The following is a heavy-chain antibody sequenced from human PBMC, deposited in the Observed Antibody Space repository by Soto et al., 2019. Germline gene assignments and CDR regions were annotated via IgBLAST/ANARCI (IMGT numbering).Heavy chain of an antibody. D-gene: IGHD3-10*01. V-gene: IGHV4-31*03. J-gene: IGHJ4*02. CDR1: GGSIRSGGYY. CDR2: IYYSGST. CDR3: ARSITMVRELDY. Sequence: PSETLSLTCTVSGGSIRSGGYYWSWIRQHPGKGLEWIGYIYYSGSTYYNPSLKSRVTISVDTSKNQFSLKLSSVTAADTAVYYCARSITMVRELDYWGQGTLVTVSS.